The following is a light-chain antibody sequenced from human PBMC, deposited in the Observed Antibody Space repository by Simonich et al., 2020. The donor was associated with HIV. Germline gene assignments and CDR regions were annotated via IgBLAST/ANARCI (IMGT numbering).Light chain of an antibody. CDR1: SGSIASNY. J-gene: IGLJ2*01. V-gene: IGLV6-57*01. CDR2: EDN. CDR3: QSYDSSNVV. Sequence: NFMLTQPHSVSESPGKTVTISCTRSSGSIASNYVQWYQQRPGSSPTTVIYEDNQRPSGVPDRFSGSIDSSSNSASLTLSGLKPEDEADYYCQSYDSSNVVFGGGTKLTVL.